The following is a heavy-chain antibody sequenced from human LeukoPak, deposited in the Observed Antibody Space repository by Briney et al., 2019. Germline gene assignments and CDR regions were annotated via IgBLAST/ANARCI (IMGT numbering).Heavy chain of an antibody. J-gene: IGHJ3*02. CDR3: ARGRPGDAFDI. CDR2: IWYDGSNK. V-gene: IGHV3-33*01. D-gene: IGHD6-25*01. CDR1: GFTFSSYG. Sequence: GGSLRLSCAASGFTFSSYGMHWVRQAPGEGLEWVAVIWYDGSNKYYADSVKGRFTISRDNSKNTLYLQMNSLRAEDTAVYYCARGRPGDAFDIWGQGTMVTVSS.